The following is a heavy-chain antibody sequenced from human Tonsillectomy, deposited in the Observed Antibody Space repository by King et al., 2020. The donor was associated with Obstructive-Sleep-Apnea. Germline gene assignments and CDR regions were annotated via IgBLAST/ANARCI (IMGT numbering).Heavy chain of an antibody. D-gene: IGHD7-27*01. CDR1: GGSITSRGYF. CDR2: ISYSGST. Sequence: QLQESGPGLVRPSETLSLTCTVSGGSITSRGYFWGWIRQSPEKGLEWIGSISYSGSTYYYPSLNSRVTISADTSKNQFSLKLTSVTAADTAVYYCARDTGDYRIDSWGQGTLVTVSS. V-gene: IGHV4-39*07. CDR3: ARDTGDYRIDS. J-gene: IGHJ4*02.